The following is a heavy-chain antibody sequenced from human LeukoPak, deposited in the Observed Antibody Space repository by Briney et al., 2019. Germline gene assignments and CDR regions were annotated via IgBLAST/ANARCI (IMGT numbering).Heavy chain of an antibody. CDR1: GGSITSNY. D-gene: IGHD6-13*01. CDR2: LFHSGTR. J-gene: IGHJ4*02. CDR3: ARRRGWKQQLVYFDY. Sequence: PSETLSLTCTVSGGSITSNYWSWIRQPPGKGLEWIGYLFHSGTRRYNPSLKSRVTISADTTKNQIFLTLNSTTAADTGVYYCARRRGWKQQLVYFDYWGQGTLATVSS. V-gene: IGHV4-59*08.